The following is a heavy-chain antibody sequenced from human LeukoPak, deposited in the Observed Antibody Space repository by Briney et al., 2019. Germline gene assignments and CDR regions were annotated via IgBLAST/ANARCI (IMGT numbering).Heavy chain of an antibody. CDR3: ARDQSLGSYPDY. J-gene: IGHJ4*02. CDR1: RYTFITSA. Sequence: ASVKVSCKASRYTFITSAMHWVRQAPGQRLEWMGWINAGSGDTKYSQKFQGRVTFTRDTSASTAYMALSSLRFEDTAVYFCARDQSLGSYPDYWGQGTLVTVSS. CDR2: INAGSGDT. V-gene: IGHV1-3*01. D-gene: IGHD3-10*01.